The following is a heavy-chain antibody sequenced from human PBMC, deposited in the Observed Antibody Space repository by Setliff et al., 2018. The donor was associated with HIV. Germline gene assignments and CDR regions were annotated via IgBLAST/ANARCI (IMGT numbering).Heavy chain of an antibody. CDR1: GGSISSSNYY. CDR2: IYYSGST. Sequence: SETLSLTCTVSGGSISSSNYYWGWIRQPPGKGLEWSGNIYYSGSTYYNPSLKSRVTISVDTSKNQFSLKLSSVTAADTAVYYCATWGRNNWNYFSYWGREHWSPSPQ. D-gene: IGHD1-20*01. V-gene: IGHV4-39*07. CDR3: ATWGRNNWNYFSY. J-gene: IGHJ4*02.